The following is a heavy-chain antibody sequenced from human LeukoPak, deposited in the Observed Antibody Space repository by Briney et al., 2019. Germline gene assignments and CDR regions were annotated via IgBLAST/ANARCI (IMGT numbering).Heavy chain of an antibody. D-gene: IGHD5-24*01. CDR1: GGTFSSYA. Sequence: ASVKVSCKASGGTFSSYAISWVRQAPGQGLEWMGRIIPILGIANYAQKFQGRVTITADKSTSTAYMELSSLRSEDTAVYYCALAERWFRGLFESWGQGTLVTVSS. J-gene: IGHJ4*02. CDR2: IIPILGIA. CDR3: ALAERWFRGLFES. V-gene: IGHV1-69*04.